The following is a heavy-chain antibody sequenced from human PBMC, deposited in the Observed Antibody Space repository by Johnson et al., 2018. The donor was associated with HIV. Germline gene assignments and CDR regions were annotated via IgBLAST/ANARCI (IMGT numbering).Heavy chain of an antibody. CDR1: GFIVSSNY. V-gene: IGHV3-66*01. CDR3: ARERHYYGSVRPRERQGDAFDI. D-gene: IGHD3-10*01. CDR2: LYSGGST. Sequence: VRLVESGGGLVQHGGSLRLSCAASGFIVSSNYMSWVRQAPGKGLEWVSVLYSGGSTYYADSVKGRFSISRDNSKNTLYLQMNSLRAEDTAVYFCARERHYYGSVRPRERQGDAFDIWGQGTMVTVAS. J-gene: IGHJ3*02.